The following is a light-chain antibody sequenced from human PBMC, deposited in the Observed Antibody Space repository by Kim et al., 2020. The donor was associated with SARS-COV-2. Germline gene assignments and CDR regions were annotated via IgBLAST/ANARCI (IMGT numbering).Light chain of an antibody. V-gene: IGKV1-39*01. Sequence: DIQVTQSPSSLSASIGDRIMITCRASQNILTYLNWYQQKPGKAPSILIYAASTLQSGVPSRFSGRGSGTDFTLAISSLQPEDSATYYCKESYSNSTFGQGTKLEI. CDR2: AAS. J-gene: IGKJ1*01. CDR3: KESYSNST. CDR1: QNILTY.